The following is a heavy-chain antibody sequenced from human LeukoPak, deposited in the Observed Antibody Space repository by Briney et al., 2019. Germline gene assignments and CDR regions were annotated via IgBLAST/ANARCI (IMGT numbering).Heavy chain of an antibody. D-gene: IGHD6-19*01. V-gene: IGHV4-31*03. CDR1: GGSISSGGYY. CDR2: IYYGGST. CDR3: ARDTGDVAVAY. Sequence: SETLSLTCTVSGGSISSGGYYWSWIRQHPGKGLEWIGYIYYGGSTYYNPSLKSRVTISVDTSKNQFSLKLSSVTAADTAVYYCARDTGDVAVAYWGQGTMVTVSS. J-gene: IGHJ3*01.